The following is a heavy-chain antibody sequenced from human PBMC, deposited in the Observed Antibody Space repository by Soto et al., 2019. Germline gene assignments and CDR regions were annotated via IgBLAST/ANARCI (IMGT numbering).Heavy chain of an antibody. D-gene: IGHD4-17*01. CDR2: ISYHGSDK. Sequence: QVQLVESGGGVVQPGRSLRLSCSASGFTFSNYGMHWVRQAPGKGLEWVAVISYHGSDKYYADSVKGRFTISRDNSKNTLYLQMDRLRAEDTAVYYCAKDHLTTTVTTVGYWGQGTLVTASS. CDR1: GFTFSNYG. V-gene: IGHV3-30*18. CDR3: AKDHLTTTVTTVGY. J-gene: IGHJ4*02.